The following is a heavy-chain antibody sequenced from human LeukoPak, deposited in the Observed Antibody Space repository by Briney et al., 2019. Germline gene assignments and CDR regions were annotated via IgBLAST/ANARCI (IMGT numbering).Heavy chain of an antibody. V-gene: IGHV4-59*01. CDR3: ASRSSIWSGYQDTLYYFDS. CDR1: GGSLSSYN. J-gene: IGHJ4*02. D-gene: IGHD3-3*01. CDR2: IYYSGST. Sequence: SETLSLTRTVSGGSLSSYNWSWIRQPPGKRLEWIGHIYYSGSTNYNPPLKSRVTISVQTSKIQFSLKLSSVSAADTAVYYCASRSSIWSGYQDTLYYFDSWGQGALVTVSS.